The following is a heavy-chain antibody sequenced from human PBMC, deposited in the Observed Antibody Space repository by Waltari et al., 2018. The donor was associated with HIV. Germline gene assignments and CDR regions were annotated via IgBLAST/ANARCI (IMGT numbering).Heavy chain of an antibody. CDR1: GFIFDDYA. D-gene: IGHD6-6*01. V-gene: IGHV3-20*04. Sequence: EVQLVESGGGVVRPGGSLRLSCAASGFIFDDYAMSWVRQAPGKGLEWVSSIDWNGGTTGYADSVKGRVTISRENAKNSLYLQMNSLRAEDTALYYCARPIAARPSGYYFDYWGQGTLVTVSS. CDR2: IDWNGGTT. CDR3: ARPIAARPSGYYFDY. J-gene: IGHJ4*02.